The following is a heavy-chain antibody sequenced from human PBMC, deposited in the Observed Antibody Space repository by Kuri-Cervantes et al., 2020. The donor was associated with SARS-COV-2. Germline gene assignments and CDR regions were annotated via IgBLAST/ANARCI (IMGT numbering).Heavy chain of an antibody. CDR1: GYSISSGYY. D-gene: IGHD3-3*01. CDR3: ARQTSGYITSDHQY. Sequence: SETLSLTCAVSGYSISSGYYWGWIRQHPGKGLEWIGSIYHSGSTYYNPSLMSRVTILVDTSKNQFSLKLSSVTAADTAVYYCARQTSGYITSDHQYWGQGTLVTVSS. V-gene: IGHV4-38-2*01. J-gene: IGHJ1*01. CDR2: IYHSGST.